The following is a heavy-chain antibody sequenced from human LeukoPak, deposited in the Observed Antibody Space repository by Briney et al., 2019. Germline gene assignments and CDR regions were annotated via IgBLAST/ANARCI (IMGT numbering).Heavy chain of an antibody. J-gene: IGHJ4*02. CDR1: GFTFSDYY. D-gene: IGHD3-3*01. Sequence: GGSLRLSCAASGFTFSDYYMSWIRQAPGKGLEWVSYISSSGSTIYYADSVKGRFTISRDNAKNSLYLQMNSLRAEDTAVYYCARHKATGGYDFWSGYYPLDYWGQGTLVTVSS. CDR3: ARHKATGGYDFWSGYYPLDY. CDR2: ISSSGSTI. V-gene: IGHV3-11*01.